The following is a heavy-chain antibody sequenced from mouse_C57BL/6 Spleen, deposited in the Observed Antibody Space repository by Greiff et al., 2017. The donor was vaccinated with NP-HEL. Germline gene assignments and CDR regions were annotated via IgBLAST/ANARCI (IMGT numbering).Heavy chain of an antibody. V-gene: IGHV1-69*01. J-gene: IGHJ1*03. Sequence: VKLMESGAELVMPGASVKLSCKASGYTFTSYWMHWVKQRPGQGLEWIGEIDPSDSYTNYNQKFKGKSTLTVDKSSSTAYMQLSSLTSEDSAVYYCARSPIDGYEYFDVWGTGTTVTVSS. CDR2: IDPSDSYT. CDR1: GYTFTSYW. CDR3: ARSPIDGYEYFDV. D-gene: IGHD2-2*01.